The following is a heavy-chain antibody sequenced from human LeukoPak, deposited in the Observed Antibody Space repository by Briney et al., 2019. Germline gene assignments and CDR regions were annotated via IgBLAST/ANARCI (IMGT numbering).Heavy chain of an antibody. Sequence: PSETLSLTCTVSGGSLSSYYRSWIRQPAGKGLEWIGRIYTSGSTNYNPSLKSRVTMSVDTSKNQFSLKLSSVTAADTAVYYCATVKYYYDSSWWAFDIWGQGTMVTVSS. V-gene: IGHV4-4*07. CDR3: ATVKYYYDSSWWAFDI. D-gene: IGHD3-22*01. CDR1: GGSLSSYY. J-gene: IGHJ3*02. CDR2: IYTSGST.